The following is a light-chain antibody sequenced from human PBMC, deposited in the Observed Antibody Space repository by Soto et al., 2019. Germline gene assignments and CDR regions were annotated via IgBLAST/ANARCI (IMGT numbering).Light chain of an antibody. CDR1: QIVTSTS. Sequence: EILLTQSPGTLSLSPGERATFSCRASQIVTSTSLAWYQQKPGQAPRLLIYGASNRATGLPDRFSGSGSGTDFTLTISRLEPADAAVYYCQQYGRSPYTFGQGTKLQIK. V-gene: IGKV3-20*01. CDR3: QQYGRSPYT. CDR2: GAS. J-gene: IGKJ2*01.